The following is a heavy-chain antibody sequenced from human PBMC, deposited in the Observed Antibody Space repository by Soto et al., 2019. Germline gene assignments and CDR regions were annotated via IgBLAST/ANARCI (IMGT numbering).Heavy chain of an antibody. J-gene: IGHJ6*02. CDR2: IMPIFRTP. CDR1: GGTFSNSA. D-gene: IGHD1-1*01. V-gene: IGHV1-69*12. CDR3: ARDKDRLQIGGNYHYLLDV. Sequence: QVQLEQSGAEVKKPRSSVKVSCKTSGGTFSNSAISWVRQAPGQGPEWMGGIMPIFRTPDYAQKFQDRVTITADESTTTAYMELRGLRSDDTAVYYARDKDRLQIGGNYHYLLDVWGQGTTVTVSS.